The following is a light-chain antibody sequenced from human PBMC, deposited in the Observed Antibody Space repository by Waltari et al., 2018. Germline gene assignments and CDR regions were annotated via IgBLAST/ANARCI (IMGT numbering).Light chain of an antibody. Sequence: DIQMTQSPSSLSASAGDTVTITCRASQGISTYLNWYQQKPVKAPKRLIYAASSLESGVPSRFSGSGSGTDFTLTISSLQPEDFATYYCLQYNSHPYSFGQWTKVEIK. J-gene: IGKJ2*03. CDR2: AAS. CDR1: QGISTY. V-gene: IGKV1-17*01. CDR3: LQYNSHPYS.